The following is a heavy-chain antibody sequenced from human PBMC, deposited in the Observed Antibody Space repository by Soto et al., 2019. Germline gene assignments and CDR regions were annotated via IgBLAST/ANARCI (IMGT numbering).Heavy chain of an antibody. Sequence: ESGPTLVNPTQTLTLTCTFSGFSLSTSGVGVGWIRQPPGKALEWLALIYWDDDKRYSPSLKSRLTITKDTSKNQVVLTMTNMDPVDTATYYCAHIGPSFSGPISYFDYWGQGTLVTVSS. CDR2: IYWDDDK. CDR1: GFSLSTSGVG. V-gene: IGHV2-5*02. D-gene: IGHD3-16*01. CDR3: AHIGPSFSGPISYFDY. J-gene: IGHJ4*02.